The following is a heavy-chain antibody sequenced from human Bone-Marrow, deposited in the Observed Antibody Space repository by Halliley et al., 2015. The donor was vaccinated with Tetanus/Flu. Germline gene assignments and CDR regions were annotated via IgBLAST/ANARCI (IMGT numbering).Heavy chain of an antibody. CDR2: INGYKGDT. CDR3: ARVGSGWYNNWFDP. V-gene: IGHV1-18*01. D-gene: IGHD6-19*01. Sequence: GWINGYKGDTRYAQKFQGRGTVTIDTSTSTAYMELRSLRSDDTAIYYCARVGSGWYNNWFDPWGQGTLVTVSS. J-gene: IGHJ5*02.